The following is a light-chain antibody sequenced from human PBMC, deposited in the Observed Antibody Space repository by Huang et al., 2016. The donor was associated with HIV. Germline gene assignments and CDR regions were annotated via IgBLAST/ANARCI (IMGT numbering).Light chain of an antibody. CDR2: DAS. CDR3: QQYHSYPGT. V-gene: IGKV1-5*01. CDR1: QSIDSY. J-gene: IGKJ1*01. Sequence: DIQLTQSPSTLSASVGDRVTITCRASQSIDSYLAWYQHKPGKAPKLLIYDASSVDSGVPSRFSGSGSGTEFTLTISSLQPDNFATYYCQQYHSYPGTFGQGTKVEIK.